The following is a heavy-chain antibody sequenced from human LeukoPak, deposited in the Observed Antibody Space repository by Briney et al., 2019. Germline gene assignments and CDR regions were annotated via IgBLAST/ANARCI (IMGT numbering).Heavy chain of an antibody. CDR3: ARLVGAVAGGAVDI. CDR1: GYSFTSYW. D-gene: IGHD6-19*01. J-gene: IGHJ3*02. CDR2: IYPGDSDT. V-gene: IGHV5-51*01. Sequence: PGESQKISCKGSGYSFTSYWIGWVRKMPGKGLEWMGIIYPGDSDTGYSPSFQGQVTISADKSISTPYLQWSSLKASDTAMYYCARLVGAVAGGAVDIWGQGTMVTVSS.